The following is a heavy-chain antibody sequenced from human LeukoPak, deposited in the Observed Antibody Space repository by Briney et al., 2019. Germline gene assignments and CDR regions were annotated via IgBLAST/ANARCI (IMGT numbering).Heavy chain of an antibody. V-gene: IGHV3-48*03. CDR1: GFTFSSYE. J-gene: IGHJ4*02. CDR3: ARAQDILTGYFDYYFDY. CDR2: ISSSGSTI. D-gene: IGHD3-9*01. Sequence: GGSLRLSCAASGFTFSSYEMNWVRQAPGKGLEWVSYISSSGSTIYYADSVKGRFTISRDNAKNSLYLQMNSLRAEDTAVYYCARAQDILTGYFDYYFDYWGQGTLVTVSS.